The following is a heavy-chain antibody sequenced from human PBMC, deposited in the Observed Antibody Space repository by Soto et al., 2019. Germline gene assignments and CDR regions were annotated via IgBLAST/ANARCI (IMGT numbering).Heavy chain of an antibody. J-gene: IGHJ6*02. CDR1: GFTVSSYW. CDR2: IKQDGSEK. D-gene: IGHD7-27*01. CDR3: ARLGYYYYCMDV. Sequence: EMQPVESGGGLVQPGGSLRLSCAASGFTVSSYWMSWVRQAPGEGLEWVANIKQDGSEKYYVDSVKGRFTISSDNAKNSLYLQINSLRAEDTAVYYCARLGYYYYCMDVWGQGTTVTVSS. V-gene: IGHV3-7*01.